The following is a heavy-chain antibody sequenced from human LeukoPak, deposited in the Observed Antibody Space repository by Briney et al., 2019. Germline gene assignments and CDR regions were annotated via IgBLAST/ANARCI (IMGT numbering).Heavy chain of an antibody. J-gene: IGHJ4*02. CDR2: ISSSGSTI. CDR3: AKGLKYSGSCLDY. CDR1: GFTFSSYE. D-gene: IGHD1-26*01. Sequence: GGSLRLSCAASGFTFSSYEMNWVRQAPGKGLEWVSYISSSGSTIYYADSVKGRFTISRDNSKNTLYLQMNSLRAEDTAVYYCAKGLKYSGSCLDYWGQGTLVTVSS. V-gene: IGHV3-48*03.